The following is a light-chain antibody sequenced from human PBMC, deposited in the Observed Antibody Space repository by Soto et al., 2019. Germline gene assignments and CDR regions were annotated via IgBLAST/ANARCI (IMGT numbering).Light chain of an antibody. V-gene: IGKV1-39*01. Sequence: IQLKKSPFSVSASVGDRVTITCRAGQYIGRYLNWDQQTPGKAHKLLIYAASSLHSGLPSRFSGSVSRTDFTLTISSLQPEDLATYYCQQSYGPPPITFGQGTRLEIK. CDR2: AAS. CDR1: QYIGRY. CDR3: QQSYGPPPIT. J-gene: IGKJ5*01.